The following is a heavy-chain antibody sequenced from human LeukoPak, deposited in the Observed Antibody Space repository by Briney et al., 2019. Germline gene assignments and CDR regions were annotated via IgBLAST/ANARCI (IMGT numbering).Heavy chain of an antibody. CDR2: ISSSSSYI. Sequence: GGSLRLSCAASGFTFSSYSMNWVRQAPGKGLEWVSSISSSSSYIYYADSVKGRFTISRDNAKNSLYLQMNSLRAEDTAVYYCARAWGFWRGPCWFDPWGQGTLVTVSS. V-gene: IGHV3-21*01. CDR1: GFTFSSYS. D-gene: IGHD3-3*01. CDR3: ARAWGFWRGPCWFDP. J-gene: IGHJ5*02.